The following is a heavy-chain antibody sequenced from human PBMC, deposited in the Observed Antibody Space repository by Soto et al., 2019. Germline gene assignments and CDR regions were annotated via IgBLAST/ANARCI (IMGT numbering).Heavy chain of an antibody. CDR3: AREGVAPYYYYGMDV. D-gene: IGHD5-12*01. V-gene: IGHV1-2*04. J-gene: IGHJ6*02. CDR2: INPNSGGT. Sequence: AASVKVSCKASGYTFTGYYMHWVRQAPGQGLEWMGWINPNSGGTNYAQKFQGWVTMTRDTSISTAYMELSRLRSDDTAVYYCAREGVAPYYYYGMDVWGQGTPVTVSS. CDR1: GYTFTGYY.